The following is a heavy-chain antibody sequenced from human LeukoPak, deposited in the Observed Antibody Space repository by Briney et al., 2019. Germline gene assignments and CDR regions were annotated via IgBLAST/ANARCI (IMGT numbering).Heavy chain of an antibody. CDR1: GFTFSSYS. CDR2: ISSSSSTI. Sequence: GGSLRLSCAASGFTFSSYSMNWVRQAPGKGLEWVSYISSSSSTIYYADSVKGRFTISRVNAKNSLHLQMNSLRAEDTAGYYCASQATVASIFDCGSQGSLVTASS. D-gene: IGHD4-11*01. J-gene: IGHJ4*01. CDR3: ASQATVASIFDC. V-gene: IGHV3-48*01.